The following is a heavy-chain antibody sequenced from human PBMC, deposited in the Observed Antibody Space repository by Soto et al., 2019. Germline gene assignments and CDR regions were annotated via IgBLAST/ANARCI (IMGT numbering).Heavy chain of an antibody. CDR3: ARMLVGSRTGTSYDYYYGMDV. D-gene: IGHD1-7*01. CDR1: GYTFTSYA. Sequence: QVQLVQSGAEVKKPGASVKVSYKASGYTFTSYAMHWVRQAPGQRLEWMGWINAGNGNTKYSQKFQGRVTITRDTSASTAYMELSSLRSEDTAVYYCARMLVGSRTGTSYDYYYGMDVWGQGTTVTVSS. CDR2: INAGNGNT. J-gene: IGHJ6*02. V-gene: IGHV1-3*01.